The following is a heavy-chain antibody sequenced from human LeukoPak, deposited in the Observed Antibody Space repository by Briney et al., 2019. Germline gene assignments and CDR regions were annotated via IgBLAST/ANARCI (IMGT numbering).Heavy chain of an antibody. CDR3: AREGRVSGYDFDC. J-gene: IGHJ4*02. D-gene: IGHD5-12*01. CDR2: INSDGSSI. Sequence: GGSLRLSCAASGFTFSTYAMSWVRQAPGKGLVWVSRINSDGSSITYADSVKGRFTISRDNAKNTLYLQMNSLRVEDTAVYYCAREGRVSGYDFDCWGQGTLVTVSS. V-gene: IGHV3-74*03. CDR1: GFTFSTYA.